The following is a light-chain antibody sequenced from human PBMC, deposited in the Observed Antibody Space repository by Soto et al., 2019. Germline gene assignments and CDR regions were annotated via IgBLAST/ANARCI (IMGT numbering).Light chain of an antibody. Sequence: VMTPWKEALVLSLGERATINCKSSQSVLYSSNNKNYLAWYQQKPGQPPKLLIYWASTRESGVPDRFSGSESGTEFTLTISSLQPDDFATYYCQQYKTYPWTFGQGAKVDIK. V-gene: IGKV4-1*01. CDR3: QQYKTYPWT. J-gene: IGKJ1*01. CDR1: QSVLYSSNNKNY. CDR2: WAS.